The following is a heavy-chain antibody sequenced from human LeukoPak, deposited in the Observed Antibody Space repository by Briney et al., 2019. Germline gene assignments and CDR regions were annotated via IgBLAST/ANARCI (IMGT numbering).Heavy chain of an antibody. CDR3: ARDYSFWSDYYKSDAFDI. J-gene: IGHJ3*02. CDR1: GGSIRSYY. Sequence: SETLSLTCTVSGGSIRSYYWSWIRQPAGKGLEWIGRICTSGSTNYNPSLKSRVTMSVHKSKNQLSLKLSSVTAADTAVYYCARDYSFWSDYYKSDAFDIWGQGTRVTVSS. D-gene: IGHD3-3*01. V-gene: IGHV4-4*07. CDR2: ICTSGST.